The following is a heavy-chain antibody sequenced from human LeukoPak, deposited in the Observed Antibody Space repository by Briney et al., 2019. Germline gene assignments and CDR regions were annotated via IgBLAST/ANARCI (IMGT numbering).Heavy chain of an antibody. Sequence: GGSLRLSCAASGFTFSNAWMSWVRQAPGKGLEWVGRIKSKTDGGTSDYAAPVKGRFTISRDGSKNTLYLQMNSLKTEYTAVYYCTTFLVVVIGAFDIWGQGTMVTVSS. CDR2: IKSKTDGGTS. D-gene: IGHD3-22*01. CDR1: GFTFSNAW. J-gene: IGHJ3*02. V-gene: IGHV3-15*01. CDR3: TTFLVVVIGAFDI.